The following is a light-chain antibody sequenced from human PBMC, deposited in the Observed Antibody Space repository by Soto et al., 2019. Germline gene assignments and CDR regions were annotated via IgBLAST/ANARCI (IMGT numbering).Light chain of an antibody. V-gene: IGLV2-14*01. J-gene: IGLJ3*02. CDR1: SSDVGGYNY. CDR3: SSYTSRSTRV. Sequence: QSALTQPASVSGSPGQSITISCTGTSSDVGGYNYVSWYQQHPGKAPKLMIYEVRNRPSGVSNRFSGSKSGNTASLTISGLQAEDEADYYCSSYTSRSTRVFGGGTQLTVL. CDR2: EVR.